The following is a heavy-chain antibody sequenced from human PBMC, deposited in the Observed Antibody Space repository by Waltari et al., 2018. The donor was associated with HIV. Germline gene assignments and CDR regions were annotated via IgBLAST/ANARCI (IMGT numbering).Heavy chain of an antibody. V-gene: IGHV3-23*01. CDR1: GFTFRSYA. J-gene: IGHJ4*02. D-gene: IGHD4-17*01. Sequence: EVQLLESGGGLVQPGGSLRLSCAGSGFTFRSYAMTWVRKAPGKGLEWVSAIFGDGGSTFYADSVKGRFTISRDNSKNTLYLQMNSLRAEDTAVYYCAKGTLNPLTTDYWGQGTLVTVSS. CDR3: AKGTLNPLTTDY. CDR2: IFGDGGST.